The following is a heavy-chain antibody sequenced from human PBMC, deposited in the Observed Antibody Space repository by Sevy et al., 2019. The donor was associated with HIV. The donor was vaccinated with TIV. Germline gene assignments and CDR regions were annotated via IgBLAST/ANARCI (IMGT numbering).Heavy chain of an antibody. CDR2: IKQDGSKK. V-gene: IGHV3-7*01. CDR1: GFTFSDYW. D-gene: IGHD3-16*01. CDR3: ARLKLHYDPYYFDL. J-gene: IGHJ4*02. Sequence: GGSLRLSCVASGFTFSDYWMSWVRQAPEKGLEWVANIKQDGSKKYYVDSVKGRFIMSRDNAKNSLYLEMNSLRAEDTAVYYCARLKLHYDPYYFDLWGQGTLVTVSS.